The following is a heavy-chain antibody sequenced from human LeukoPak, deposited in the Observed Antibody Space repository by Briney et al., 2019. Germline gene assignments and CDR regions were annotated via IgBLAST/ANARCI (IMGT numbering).Heavy chain of an antibody. CDR2: MSWDSESI. J-gene: IGHJ4*02. V-gene: IGHV3-9*01. CDR1: GFTFYEYG. CDR3: ARGNSTGFYYAVFDY. Sequence: SLRLSFAASGFTFYEYGMHWVRHAPGKGLEWVSGMSWDSESIGYADSVKGRFTISRDNAKNSLYLQMNSLRPEDTAFYYCARGNSTGFYYAVFDYWGQGALVTVSS. D-gene: IGHD3-22*01.